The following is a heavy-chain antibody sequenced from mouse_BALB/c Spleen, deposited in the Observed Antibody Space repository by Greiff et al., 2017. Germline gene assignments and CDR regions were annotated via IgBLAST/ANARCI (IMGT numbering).Heavy chain of an antibody. Sequence: EVQLQQSGPELVKPGASVKMSCKASGYTFTSYVMHWVKQKPGQGLEWIGYINPYNDGTKYNEKFKGKATLTSDKSSSTAYMELSSMTSEDSAVYYCARSSLFYGSSYYAMDYWGQGTSVTVSS. V-gene: IGHV1-14*01. CDR2: INPYNDGT. CDR3: ARSSLFYGSSYYAMDY. D-gene: IGHD1-1*01. J-gene: IGHJ4*01. CDR1: GYTFTSYV.